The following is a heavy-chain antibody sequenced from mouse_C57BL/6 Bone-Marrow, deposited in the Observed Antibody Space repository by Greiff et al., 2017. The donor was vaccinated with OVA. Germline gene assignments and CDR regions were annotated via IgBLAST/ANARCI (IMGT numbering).Heavy chain of an antibody. J-gene: IGHJ2*01. D-gene: IGHD3-3*01. CDR1: GSPFSDYG. CDR2: IRSGSSTI. CDR3: AREGGTY. Sequence: EVKLVESGGGLVKPGGSLKLSFAASGSPFSDYGMHWFRPAPEKGLEWVAYIRSGSSTIYYADTVKGRFTNSRDNAKNTLFLQMTSLRSEDTAMYYCAREGGTYWGQGTTLTVSS. V-gene: IGHV5-17*01.